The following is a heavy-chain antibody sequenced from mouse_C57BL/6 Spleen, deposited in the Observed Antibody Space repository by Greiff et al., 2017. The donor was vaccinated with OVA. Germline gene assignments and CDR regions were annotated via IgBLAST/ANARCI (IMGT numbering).Heavy chain of an antibody. Sequence: QVQLQQPGAELVMPGASVKLSCKASGYTFTSYWMHWVKQRPGQGLEWIGEIDPSDSYTNYNQKFKGKSTLTVDKSSSTAYMQLSSLTSEDSAVYYCARSDGTGAMDYWGQGTSVTVSS. CDR3: ARSDGTGAMDY. J-gene: IGHJ4*01. CDR1: GYTFTSYW. D-gene: IGHD2-3*01. V-gene: IGHV1-69*01. CDR2: IDPSDSYT.